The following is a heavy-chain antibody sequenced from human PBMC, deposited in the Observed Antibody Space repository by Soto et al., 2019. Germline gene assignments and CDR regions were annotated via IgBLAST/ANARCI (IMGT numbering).Heavy chain of an antibody. CDR2: ISFDGSNK. J-gene: IGHJ6*02. Sequence: XASLRLSCEASGFNFGSYAMHWVRQTPGKGLEWVAVISFDGSNKFYAESVKGRITISRDNSKNTLFLQMNSLRPEDTAVYYCARDMGYSYRTGYGLDVWGQGTTVTVSS. D-gene: IGHD5-18*01. V-gene: IGHV3-30-3*01. CDR3: ARDMGYSYRTGYGLDV. CDR1: GFNFGSYA.